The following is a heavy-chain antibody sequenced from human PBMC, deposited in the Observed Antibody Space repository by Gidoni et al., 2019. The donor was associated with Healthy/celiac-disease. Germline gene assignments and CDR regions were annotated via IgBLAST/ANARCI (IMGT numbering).Heavy chain of an antibody. CDR3: AKDYYDRRYFDL. CDR2: ISYDGSNK. CDR1: GFTFSSYG. V-gene: IGHV3-30*18. D-gene: IGHD3-22*01. Sequence: QVQLVESGGGVVQPGRSLRLSCAASGFTFSSYGMHWVRQAPGKGLEWVAVISYDGSNKYYADSVKGRFTISRDNSKNTLYLQMNSLRAEDTAVYYCAKDYYDRRYFDLWGRGTLVTVSS. J-gene: IGHJ2*01.